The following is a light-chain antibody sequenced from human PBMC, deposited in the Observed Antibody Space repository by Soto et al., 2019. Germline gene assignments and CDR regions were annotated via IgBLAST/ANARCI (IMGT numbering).Light chain of an antibody. CDR3: QQDGTSPVWERWS. J-gene: IGKJ1*01. CDR2: GAS. V-gene: IGKV3-20*01. CDR1: QSISSSN. Sequence: EIVLTQSPGTLSLSPGERATLSCRASQSISSSNLAWYQQKPGRAPRLLIYGASSRSTGIPDRFSGYGSGTDFTLTISTLEPDDYAVYYCQQDGTSPVWERWSFGQGTKVEV.